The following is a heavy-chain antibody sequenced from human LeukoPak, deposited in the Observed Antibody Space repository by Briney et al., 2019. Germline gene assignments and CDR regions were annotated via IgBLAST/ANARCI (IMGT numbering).Heavy chain of an antibody. V-gene: IGHV3-74*01. D-gene: IGHD3-9*01. CDR2: INSDGSGT. Sequence: PGGSLRLSCAASGFTFSTNWMHWVRQAPGKGLVWVSRINSDGSGTIYADSVKGRFTISRDNAKNSLYLQMNSLRAEDTAVYYCARVYDILTGYYDAFDIWGQGTMVTVSS. CDR3: ARVYDILTGYYDAFDI. CDR1: GFTFSTNW. J-gene: IGHJ3*02.